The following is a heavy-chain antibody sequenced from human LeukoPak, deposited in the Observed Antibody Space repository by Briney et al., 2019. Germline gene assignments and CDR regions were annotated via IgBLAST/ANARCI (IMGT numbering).Heavy chain of an antibody. CDR1: GFAVSTNY. D-gene: IGHD3-3*01. J-gene: IGHJ3*02. Sequence: GGSLRLSCAASGFAVSTNYLSWVRQAPGKGLEWVSVIYTDGSTYYTDSVKGRFTISRDNARKSLFLQMNSLRAEDTGVYYCARDLTPSVRSGRNEIDYDALDIWGPGTMVTVSS. V-gene: IGHV3-66*01. CDR3: ARDLTPSVRSGRNEIDYDALDI. CDR2: IYTDGST.